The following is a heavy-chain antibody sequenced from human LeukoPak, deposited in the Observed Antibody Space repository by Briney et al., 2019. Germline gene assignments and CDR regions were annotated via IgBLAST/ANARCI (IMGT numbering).Heavy chain of an antibody. Sequence: GASVKVSCKASGFTFTSSAVQWVRQARGQRLEWIGWIVVGSGNTNYARKFQERVTITRDMSTSTAYMELSSLRSEDTAVYYCAAVPVVRGVTPPFDYWGQGTLVTVSS. CDR2: IVVGSGNT. V-gene: IGHV1-58*01. J-gene: IGHJ4*02. CDR3: AAVPVVRGVTPPFDY. CDR1: GFTFTSSA. D-gene: IGHD3-10*01.